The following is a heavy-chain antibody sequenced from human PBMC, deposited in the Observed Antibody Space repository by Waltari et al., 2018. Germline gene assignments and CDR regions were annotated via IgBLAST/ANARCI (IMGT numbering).Heavy chain of an antibody. D-gene: IGHD4-17*01. Sequence: QVHLVQSGAEVKKPGSSVMVSGNASGGTFSSYEFNWVRQDPGQGLEWMGGIIPIFGTPIYAQKFQCRVTITADTSTTTAYMELSSLRFEDTAVYYCARDPKGTTVIYDAFDLWGQGTMVSVSS. CDR2: IIPIFGTP. CDR1: GGTFSSYE. CDR3: ARDPKGTTVIYDAFDL. V-gene: IGHV1-69*14. J-gene: IGHJ3*01.